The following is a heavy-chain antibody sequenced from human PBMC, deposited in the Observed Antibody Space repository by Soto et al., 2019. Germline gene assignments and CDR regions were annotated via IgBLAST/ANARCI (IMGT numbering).Heavy chain of an antibody. CDR3: ASGLSGDRVAQ. J-gene: IGHJ4*02. V-gene: IGHV4-30-4*01. D-gene: IGHD2-21*01. CDR1: GGSISDGAYY. Sequence: QVQLQESGPGLVKPSQTLSLTCTVSGGSISDGAYYWSWIRQPPGKGLEWIGHIYDSGNTYNNPSLKTRLTISVDTSKNHFSLTLNSVTAADTAVYYCASGLSGDRVAQWGQGPRVTVSP. CDR2: IYDSGNT.